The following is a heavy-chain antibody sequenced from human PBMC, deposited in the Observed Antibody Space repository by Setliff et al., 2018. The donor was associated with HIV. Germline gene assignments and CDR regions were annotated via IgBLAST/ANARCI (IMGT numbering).Heavy chain of an antibody. CDR3: ARAEMATIVAFDI. D-gene: IGHD5-12*01. Sequence: SETLSLTCTVSGGSISSYYWSWIRQTPGKGLEWIGYIYYSGSTKYNPSLTSRVTISVDTSKNHFSLKLTSVTAADTAVYYCARAEMATIVAFDIWGQGTMVTVSS. CDR2: IYYSGST. V-gene: IGHV4-59*01. CDR1: GGSISSYY. J-gene: IGHJ3*02.